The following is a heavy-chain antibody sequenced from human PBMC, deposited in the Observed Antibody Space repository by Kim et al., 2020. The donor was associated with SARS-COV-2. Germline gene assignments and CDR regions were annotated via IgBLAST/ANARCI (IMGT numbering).Heavy chain of an antibody. J-gene: IGHJ4*02. D-gene: IGHD3-22*01. V-gene: IGHV3-23*01. CDR2: ISGSGGST. Sequence: GGSLRLSCAASGFTFSSYAMSWVRQAPGKGLEWVSAISGSGGSTYYADSVKGRFTISRDNSKNTLYLQMNSLRAEDTAVYYCAKSESYYDSSGYSYWGQGTLVTVSS. CDR1: GFTFSSYA. CDR3: AKSESYYDSSGYSY.